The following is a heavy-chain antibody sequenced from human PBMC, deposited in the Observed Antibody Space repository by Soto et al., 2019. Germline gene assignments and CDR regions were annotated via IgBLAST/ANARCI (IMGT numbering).Heavy chain of an antibody. J-gene: IGHJ4*02. CDR1: GGSISSRSHY. CDR2: GYYLGGA. D-gene: IGHD5-18*01. V-gene: IGHV4-39*01. CDR3: ARHYGYNYGYIDY. Sequence: SETLSLTCTVSGGSISSRSHYWGWIRQPPGMALEWLGSGYYLGGAYYNPSLKGRVTISVDTSKNQFSLRLGSVTAADTGVYYCARHYGYNYGYIDYWGQGTLVTVSS.